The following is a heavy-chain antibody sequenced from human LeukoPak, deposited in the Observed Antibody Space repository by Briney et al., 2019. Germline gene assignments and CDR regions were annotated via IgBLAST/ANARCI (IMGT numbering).Heavy chain of an antibody. D-gene: IGHD3-22*01. J-gene: IGHJ3*01. CDR2: INSDGSTT. Sequence: GGSLRLSCAASGFTFSSYWMHWVRQAPGKGLVWVSRINSDGSTTEYADSVKGRFTISSDNAENTLYLQMNSLRAKDTAVYYCARGWVPSDITMNWGQGTMVTVSS. V-gene: IGHV3-74*01. CDR3: ARGWVPSDITMN. CDR1: GFTFSSYW.